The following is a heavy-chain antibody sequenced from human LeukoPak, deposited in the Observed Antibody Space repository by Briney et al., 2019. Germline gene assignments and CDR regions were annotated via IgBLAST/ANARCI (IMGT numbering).Heavy chain of an antibody. V-gene: IGHV1-46*01. CDR1: GYTFTSYY. Sequence: GASVKVSCKASGYTFTSYYMHWVRQAPGQGLEWMGIINPSGGSTSYAQKFQGRVTMTRDMSTSTVYMELSSLRSEDTAVYYCARDLSYSYGYLRGDYWGQGTLVTVSS. CDR2: INPSGGST. J-gene: IGHJ4*02. D-gene: IGHD5-18*01. CDR3: ARDLSYSYGYLRGDY.